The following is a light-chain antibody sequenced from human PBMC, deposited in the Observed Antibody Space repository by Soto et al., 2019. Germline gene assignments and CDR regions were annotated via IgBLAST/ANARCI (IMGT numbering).Light chain of an antibody. CDR2: EDH. CDR1: SSNIAYNY. J-gene: IGLJ3*02. CDR3: ETWDRTLRAGV. V-gene: IGLV1-51*01. Sequence: QSVLTQPPSVSVAPGQKVTISCSGSSSNIAYNYVSWYQMVPGTAPKLLIYEDHKRPSGIPDRFSGSKSGASATLAITGLQTGDEGDYYCETWDRTLRAGVFGGGTKLTVL.